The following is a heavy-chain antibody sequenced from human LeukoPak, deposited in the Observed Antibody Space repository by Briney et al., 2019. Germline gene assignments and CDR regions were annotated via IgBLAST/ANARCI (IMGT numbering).Heavy chain of an antibody. V-gene: IGHV3-48*03. Sequence: PGGSLRLSCAASGFTFSRSAMNWVRQAPGKGLQWVSYISGRGNTIYYADSVKGRFAISRDNAKNSLYLRMNSLRGEDTAVYYCTKDASYDSSGYSGDHWGLGTLVTVSS. CDR3: TKDASYDSSGYSGDH. CDR2: ISGRGNTI. D-gene: IGHD3-22*01. CDR1: GFTFSRSA. J-gene: IGHJ4*02.